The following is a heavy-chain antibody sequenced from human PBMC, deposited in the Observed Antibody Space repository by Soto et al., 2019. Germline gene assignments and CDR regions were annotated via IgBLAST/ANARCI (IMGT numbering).Heavy chain of an antibody. D-gene: IGHD6-19*01. Sequence: QLQLQESGSGLVKPSQTLSLTCAVSGGSISSGGYSWSWIRQPPGKGLEWIGYIYHSGSTYYNPYLKCRVTISVDRSKNQFYLKLSSVTAADTAVYYCARGDPVIAVAGTRDWYFDLWGRGTLVTVSS. CDR2: IYHSGST. J-gene: IGHJ2*01. CDR3: ARGDPVIAVAGTRDWYFDL. CDR1: GGSISSGGYS. V-gene: IGHV4-30-2*01.